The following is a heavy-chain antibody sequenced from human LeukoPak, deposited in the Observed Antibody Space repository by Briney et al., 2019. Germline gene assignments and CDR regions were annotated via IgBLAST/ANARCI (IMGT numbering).Heavy chain of an antibody. CDR1: GFTFSSYE. J-gene: IGHJ4*02. D-gene: IGHD3-10*01. Sequence: GGSLRLSCAASGFTFSSYEMNWVRQAPGKGLEWVSYISSNGSHIFYADSVKGRFTISRDNAKNSLSLLMNSLRAEDTAVYYCARDGGSGILDWGQGTLVTVSS. CDR3: ARDGGSGILD. V-gene: IGHV3-48*03. CDR2: ISSNGSHI.